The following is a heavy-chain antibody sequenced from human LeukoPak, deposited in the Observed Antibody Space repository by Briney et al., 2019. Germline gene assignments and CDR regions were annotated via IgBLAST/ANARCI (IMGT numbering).Heavy chain of an antibody. CDR2: ISPSGSTM. Sequence: GGSLRLSCAVSGFTFSRYEMSWVRQAPGKGLEWISYISPSGSTMYYVDSVKGRFIISRDNAKDSLYLQMNSLRVEDTAVYYCARDPRGPDYWGQGTLVTVSS. V-gene: IGHV3-48*03. CDR1: GFTFSRYE. J-gene: IGHJ4*02. CDR3: ARDPRGPDY.